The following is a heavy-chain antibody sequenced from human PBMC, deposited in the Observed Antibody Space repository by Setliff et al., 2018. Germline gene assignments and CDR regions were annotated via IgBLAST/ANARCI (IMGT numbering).Heavy chain of an antibody. Sequence: GGSLRLSCAASGFTFDDHAMHWVRQAPGKGLEWVSGISWNGGSIGYADSVKGRFTISRDNAKNSLYLQMNSLRAEDTALYYCAKDTERGYSYGYSDFWGQGTLVTVSS. CDR1: GFTFDDHA. CDR3: AKDTERGYSYGYSDF. J-gene: IGHJ4*02. CDR2: ISWNGGSI. D-gene: IGHD5-18*01. V-gene: IGHV3-9*01.